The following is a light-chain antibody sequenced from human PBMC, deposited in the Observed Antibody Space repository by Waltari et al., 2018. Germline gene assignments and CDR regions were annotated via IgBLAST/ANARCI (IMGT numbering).Light chain of an antibody. Sequence: DIVMTQSPDSLAVSLGERATVHCRSSQSVLYSSNNNNYLTWYQQKPGQPPKLLIYWAATRESGVPDRLSGSGSGTDFTLTISSLQAEDVAVYYCQQYFSAPYTFGQGTKLEIK. CDR3: QQYFSAPYT. CDR2: WAA. V-gene: IGKV4-1*01. J-gene: IGKJ2*01. CDR1: QSVLYSSNNNNY.